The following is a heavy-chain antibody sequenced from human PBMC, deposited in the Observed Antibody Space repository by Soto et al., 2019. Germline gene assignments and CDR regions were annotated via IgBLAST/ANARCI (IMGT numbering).Heavy chain of an antibody. V-gene: IGHV4-39*01. CDR1: GDSISSSSYY. CDR2: IYYSGSP. Sequence: SETLSLTCTVAGDSISSSSYYWGWIPQPPGKGLEWIGSIYYSGSPYYNPSLKSRVTISVDTSKNQFSPKLSSVTAADTAVYYCAPPSLRFFDFWSGSFRDWGQGTTVTVSS. D-gene: IGHD3-3*01. CDR3: APPSLRFFDFWSGSFRD. J-gene: IGHJ6*02.